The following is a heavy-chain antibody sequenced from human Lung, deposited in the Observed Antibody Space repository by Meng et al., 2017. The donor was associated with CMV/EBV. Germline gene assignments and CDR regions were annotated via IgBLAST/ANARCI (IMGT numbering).Heavy chain of an antibody. Sequence: SLKISXAASGFTFSSYAMHWVRQAPGKGLEWVAVISYDGSNKYYADSVKGRFTISRDNSKNTLYQQMNSLSAEDTAVYYCARAFYDSIFDGMDVWGQGTTVTVS. CDR1: GFTFSSYA. D-gene: IGHD3-22*01. J-gene: IGHJ6*02. CDR2: ISYDGSNK. CDR3: ARAFYDSIFDGMDV. V-gene: IGHV3-30*04.